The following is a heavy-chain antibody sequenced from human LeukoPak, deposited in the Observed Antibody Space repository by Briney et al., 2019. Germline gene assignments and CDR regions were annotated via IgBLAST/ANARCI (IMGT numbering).Heavy chain of an antibody. CDR1: GFTFDDYG. V-gene: IGHV3-20*04. D-gene: IGHD1-7*01. Sequence: GGSLRLSCAASGFTFDDYGMSWVRQAPGKGLEWVSGINWNGGSTGYADSVKGRFTISRDNAKNSLYLQMNSLRSEDTALYYCARDSVTGTKAGNDAFDIWGQGTMVTVSS. J-gene: IGHJ3*02. CDR3: ARDSVTGTKAGNDAFDI. CDR2: INWNGGST.